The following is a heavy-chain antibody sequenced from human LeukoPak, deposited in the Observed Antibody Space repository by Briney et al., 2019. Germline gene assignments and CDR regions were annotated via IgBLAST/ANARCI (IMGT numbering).Heavy chain of an antibody. V-gene: IGHV4-59*01. CDR3: ARGAMATTPFFDY. CDR1: GGSISNYY. J-gene: IGHJ4*02. CDR2: VYYAGST. Sequence: SETLSLTCPVSGGSISNYYYWTWIRQPPGKGLEWIGYVYYAGSTNFNPSLKSRVTMSLDTSRNQFSLKLTSLTAADTAVYYCARGAMATTPFFDYWGQGTLVTVSS. D-gene: IGHD5-24*01.